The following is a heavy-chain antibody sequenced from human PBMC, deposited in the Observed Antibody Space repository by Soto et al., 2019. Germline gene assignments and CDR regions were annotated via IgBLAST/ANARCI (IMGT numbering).Heavy chain of an antibody. Sequence: GGSLRLSCAASGFTFDEYAMHWVRKGPGKGLEWVSGVSWNSGSIGYGESVKGRFTNSRDNATNSLYLQMNSLRAEDTDLYYCAKGMITFGGLIVPTDYWGQGTLVTVSS. CDR2: VSWNSGSI. D-gene: IGHD3-16*02. CDR1: GFTFDEYA. V-gene: IGHV3-9*01. CDR3: AKGMITFGGLIVPTDY. J-gene: IGHJ4*02.